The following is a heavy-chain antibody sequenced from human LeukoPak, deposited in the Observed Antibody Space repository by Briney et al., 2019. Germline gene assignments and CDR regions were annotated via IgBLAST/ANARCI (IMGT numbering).Heavy chain of an antibody. Sequence: GASVKVSCKASGSTFTSYGISWVRQAPGQGLEWMGWISAYNGNTNYAQKLQGRVTMTTDTSTSTAYMELRSLRSEDTAVYYCARHPVGHCSSTSCQHFDYWGQGTLVTVSS. J-gene: IGHJ4*02. CDR3: ARHPVGHCSSTSCQHFDY. V-gene: IGHV1-18*01. D-gene: IGHD2-2*03. CDR2: ISAYNGNT. CDR1: GSTFTSYG.